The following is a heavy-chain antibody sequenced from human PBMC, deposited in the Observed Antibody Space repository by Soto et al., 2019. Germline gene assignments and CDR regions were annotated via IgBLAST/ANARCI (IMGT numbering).Heavy chain of an antibody. V-gene: IGHV4-59*01. D-gene: IGHD3-22*01. Sequence: SATLSLTCTPSRRSLNSYYWTWIRQSPGKGLEWIGYVSSTGNTNYNPSLKSRVTLSLDTSTNEVSLSLASVTAADAAVYFCARFSPPRKSYDSNPGWFDPWGQGILVTVS. CDR2: VSSTGNT. J-gene: IGHJ5*02. CDR3: ARFSPPRKSYDSNPGWFDP. CDR1: RRSLNSYY.